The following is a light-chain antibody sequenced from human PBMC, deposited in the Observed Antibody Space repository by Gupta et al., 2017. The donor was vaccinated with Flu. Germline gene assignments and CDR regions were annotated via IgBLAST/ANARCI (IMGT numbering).Light chain of an antibody. Sequence: PSTLSASVGDRVTITCRASQSISSWLAWYQQKPGKAPKLLIYKASSLESGVPSRFSGSGSGTEFTLTISSLQPDDSATYYCQQYNSYPWTFGQGTKVEIK. V-gene: IGKV1-5*03. J-gene: IGKJ1*01. CDR3: QQYNSYPWT. CDR2: KAS. CDR1: QSISSW.